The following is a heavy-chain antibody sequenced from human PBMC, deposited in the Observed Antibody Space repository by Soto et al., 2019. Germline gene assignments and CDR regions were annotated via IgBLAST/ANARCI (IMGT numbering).Heavy chain of an antibody. D-gene: IGHD6-19*01. Sequence: GVLGLSFTGSIFTFSTHWMSWVRRAPWKGLELVSNRHQDGSEKYCVDSVKGRFTISRDNAKNSLYLQMNSLRAEDTAVYYCARGGRIRASGWFDYWGQGTLVTVSS. V-gene: IGHV3-7*03. J-gene: IGHJ4*02. CDR2: RHQDGSEK. CDR3: ARGGRIRASGWFDY. CDR1: IFTFSTHW.